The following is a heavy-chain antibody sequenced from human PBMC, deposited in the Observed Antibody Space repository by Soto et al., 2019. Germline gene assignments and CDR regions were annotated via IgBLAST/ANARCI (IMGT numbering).Heavy chain of an antibody. D-gene: IGHD1-7*01. CDR1: GGSFTSNNW. J-gene: IGHJ4*02. CDR3: ASRDPGTSVDY. CDR2: IYRTGST. Sequence: QVQLQESGPGLVKPSGTLSLTCAVSGGSFTSNNWWTWVRQPPAQGLEWVGEIYRTGSTNYNPSLKSRATLSLDTSENQFSLKVTSLTAADTAVYYCASRDPGTSVDYWGQGTLVTVSS. V-gene: IGHV4-4*02.